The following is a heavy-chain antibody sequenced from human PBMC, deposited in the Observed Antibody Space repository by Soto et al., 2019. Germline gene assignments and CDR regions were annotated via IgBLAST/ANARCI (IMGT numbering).Heavy chain of an antibody. Sequence: VGSLILSCAASGFTFSSYAMSWVRPAPGKGLEWVSAISGSGGSTYYADSVKGRFTISRDNSKNTLYLRMNSLRAEDTAVYYCANQYYGSGPSPLDPWGQGTLVTVSS. D-gene: IGHD3-10*01. J-gene: IGHJ5*02. CDR2: ISGSGGST. CDR1: GFTFSSYA. V-gene: IGHV3-23*01. CDR3: ANQYYGSGPSPLDP.